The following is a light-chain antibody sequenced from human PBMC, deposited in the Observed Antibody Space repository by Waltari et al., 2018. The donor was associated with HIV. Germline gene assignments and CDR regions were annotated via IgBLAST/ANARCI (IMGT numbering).Light chain of an antibody. CDR2: DNN. CDR3: GTWDNSLRAGF. Sequence: QSVLTQPPSVSAPPGQKVTIPCSGSSSSFGNNYVSWYQQVPGTAPKLLIYDNNRRPSGIPDRFSGSKSGTSATLAITGLQTGDEADYYCGTWDNSLRAGFFGGGTKLTVL. J-gene: IGLJ2*01. CDR1: SSSFGNNY. V-gene: IGLV1-51*01.